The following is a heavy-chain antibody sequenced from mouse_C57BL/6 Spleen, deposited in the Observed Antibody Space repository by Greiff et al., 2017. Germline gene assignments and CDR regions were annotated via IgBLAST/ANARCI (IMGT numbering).Heavy chain of an antibody. CDR3: AREVLLGRGAWFAY. V-gene: IGHV1-64*01. D-gene: IGHD4-1*01. Sequence: QVQLQQPGAELVKPGASVKLSCKASGYTFTSYWMHWVKQRPGQGLEWIGMIHPNSGSTNYNEKFKGKATLTVDKSSSTAYMQLSSLTSEDSAVYDCAREVLLGRGAWFAYWGQGTLVTVSA. CDR1: GYTFTSYW. CDR2: IHPNSGST. J-gene: IGHJ3*01.